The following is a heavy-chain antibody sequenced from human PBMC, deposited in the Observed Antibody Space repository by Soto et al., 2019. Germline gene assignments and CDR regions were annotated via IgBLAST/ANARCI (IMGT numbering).Heavy chain of an antibody. Sequence: QVRLVQSGAEVKKPGSSVKVSCKASGGTFSNYAFSWVRQAPGQGLEWMGGIILPFGTANYAQKFQGRVTITADESMTTAYMELSGLRSEGTAVYYWARGPDYAGYFDYWGQGTLVTVSS. V-gene: IGHV1-69*12. J-gene: IGHJ4*02. CDR1: GGTFSNYA. D-gene: IGHD4-17*01. CDR3: ARGPDYAGYFDY. CDR2: IILPFGTA.